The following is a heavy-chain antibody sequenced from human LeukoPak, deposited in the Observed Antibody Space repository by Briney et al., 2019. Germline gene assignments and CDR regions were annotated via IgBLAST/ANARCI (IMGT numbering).Heavy chain of an antibody. D-gene: IGHD1-26*01. V-gene: IGHV1-69*13. CDR2: IIPVFGTA. J-gene: IGHJ4*02. CDR1: GGTFSSYA. CDR3: ASGSWTYYFDY. Sequence: GASVKVSCKASGGTFSSYAISLVRQAPGQGLEWMGGIIPVFGTANYAQKFQGRVTITADESTSTAYMELSSLRSEDTAVYYCASGSWTYYFDYWGQGTLVTVSS.